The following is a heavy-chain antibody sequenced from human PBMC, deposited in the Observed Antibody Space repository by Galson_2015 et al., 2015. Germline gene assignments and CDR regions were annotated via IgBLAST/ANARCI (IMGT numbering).Heavy chain of an antibody. Sequence: SLRLSCAASGFTFSSYSMNWVRQAPGEGLEWVSYITSSSSTIYYADSVKGRFTISRDNAKNSLYLQMDSLRVEDTAVYYCARTTGTTPPRFDYWGQGTLVTVSS. CDR2: ITSSSSTI. V-gene: IGHV3-48*01. CDR1: GFTFSSYS. CDR3: ARTTGTTPPRFDY. J-gene: IGHJ4*02. D-gene: IGHD1-1*01.